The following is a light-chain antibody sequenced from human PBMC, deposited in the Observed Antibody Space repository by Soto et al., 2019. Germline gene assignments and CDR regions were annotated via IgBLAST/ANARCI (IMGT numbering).Light chain of an antibody. CDR3: QQYGSSPPWT. J-gene: IGKJ1*01. CDR2: GAS. V-gene: IGKV3-20*01. Sequence: EIVLTQSPGTLSLSPGERATLSCRASQSVSSSYLAWYQQKPGQAPRLLIYGASSRATGIPDRFSGSGSGTAFTHTISRLEPEDFGVYYCQQYGSSPPWTFGEGTKVEIK. CDR1: QSVSSSY.